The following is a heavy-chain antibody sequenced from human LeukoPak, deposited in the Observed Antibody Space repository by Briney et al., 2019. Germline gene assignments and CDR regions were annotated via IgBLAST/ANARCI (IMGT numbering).Heavy chain of an antibody. J-gene: IGHJ3*02. V-gene: IGHV4-4*07. D-gene: IGHD1-26*01. CDR1: GGSISSYY. CDR2: IYTSGST. Sequence: SETLSLTCTVSGGSISSYYWSWIRQSAGKGLEWIGRIYTSGSTNYNPSLKSRVTISVDKSKNQFSLKLSSVTAADTAVYYCARERVGATDHDAFDIWGQGTMVTVSS. CDR3: ARERVGATDHDAFDI.